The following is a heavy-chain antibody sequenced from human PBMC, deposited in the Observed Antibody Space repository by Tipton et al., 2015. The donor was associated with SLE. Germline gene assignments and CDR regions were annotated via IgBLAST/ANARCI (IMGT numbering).Heavy chain of an antibody. CDR3: ARANGAVVSQVLYWYFES. J-gene: IGHJ2*01. D-gene: IGHD2-15*01. V-gene: IGHV4-59*01. CDR1: GGSISSYY. Sequence: TLSLTCTVSGGSISSYYWSWIRQSPGKGLEWIGYMDWLYVKTGGTKYNPSLESRVTISLDTSKNQFSLQLTSVTAADTAIYYCARANGAVVSQVLYWYFESWGRGALVAISS. CDR2: MDWLYVKTGGT.